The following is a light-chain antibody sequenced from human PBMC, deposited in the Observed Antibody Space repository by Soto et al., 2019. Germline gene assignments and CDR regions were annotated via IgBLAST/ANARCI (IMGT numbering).Light chain of an antibody. CDR2: GAY. J-gene: IGKJ4*01. CDR3: KQYGSSPLT. CDR1: QSVSSSY. Sequence: EIVLTQSPGTLSLFSVERANLSRKASQSVSSSYLAWYQQKPGQAHRILIYGAYSRATGIQDRFSGSGSGTDFTLTIRRLEPEDFAVYYCKQYGSSPLTGGGGPTGDLK. V-gene: IGKV3-20*01.